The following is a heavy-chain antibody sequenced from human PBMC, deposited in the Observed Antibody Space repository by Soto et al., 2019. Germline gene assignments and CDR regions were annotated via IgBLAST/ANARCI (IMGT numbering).Heavy chain of an antibody. Sequence: PGGSLRLSCTASGFTFGDYAMSWFRQAPGKGLEWVGFIRSKPYDGTTEYAASTKGRFTISRDDSKSIAYLQMNSLKTEDTAVYYCAKELFSMVRGASYYSYGMDVWGQGTTVTVSS. CDR2: IRSKPYDGTT. CDR1: GFTFGDYA. V-gene: IGHV3-49*03. J-gene: IGHJ6*02. CDR3: AKELFSMVRGASYYSYGMDV. D-gene: IGHD3-10*01.